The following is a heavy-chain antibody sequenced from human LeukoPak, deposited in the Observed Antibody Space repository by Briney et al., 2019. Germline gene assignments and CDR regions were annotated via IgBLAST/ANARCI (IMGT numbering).Heavy chain of an antibody. D-gene: IGHD5-18*01. CDR2: ISSSSSYI. V-gene: IGHV3-21*04. CDR1: GFTFSSYS. J-gene: IGHJ4*02. CDR3: ARDQGIDSYGTGGDFDY. Sequence: PGGSLRLSCAASGFTFSSYSMNWVRQAPGKGLEWVSSISSSSSYIYYADSVKGRFTISRDNAKNSLYLQMNSLRAEDTAVYYCARDQGIDSYGTGGDFDYWGQGTLVTVSS.